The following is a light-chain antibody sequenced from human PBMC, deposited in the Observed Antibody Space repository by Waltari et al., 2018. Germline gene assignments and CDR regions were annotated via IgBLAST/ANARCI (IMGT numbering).Light chain of an antibody. CDR3: ASWDDSLNGRWV. V-gene: IGLV1-44*01. J-gene: IGLJ2*01. CDR2: RND. Sequence: QSVLTQPPSASGTPGQRVTISCSGSYSNVGANVVNWYQHLPGTAPKLLIYRNDRRPSGVPDRFSASKSGTSASLAISGLRPEDEADYHCASWDDSLNGRWVFGGGTKLTVL. CDR1: YSNVGANV.